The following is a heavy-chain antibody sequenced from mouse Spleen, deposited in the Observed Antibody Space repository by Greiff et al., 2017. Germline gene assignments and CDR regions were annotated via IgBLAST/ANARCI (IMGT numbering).Heavy chain of an antibody. D-gene: IGHD2-1*01. CDR2: ISYDGSN. CDR1: GYSITSGYY. CDR3: AREGNGLFDY. V-gene: IGHV3-6*01. J-gene: IGHJ2*01. Sequence: VQLKQSGPGLVKPSQSLSLTCSVTGYSITSGYYWNWIRQFPGNKLEWMGYISYDGSNNYNPSLKNRISITRDTSKNQFFLKLNSVTTEDTATYYCAREGNGLFDYWGQGTTLTVSS.